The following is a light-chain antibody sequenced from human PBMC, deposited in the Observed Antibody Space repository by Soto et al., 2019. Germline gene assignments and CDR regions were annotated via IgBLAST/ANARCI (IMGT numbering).Light chain of an antibody. Sequence: EIVLTQSPGTLSLSPGEGATLSCRTSQSVNSGFLAWYQKKPGQAPRLLLYGISSRAIGIPDRFSGSGSGTDFTLTINRLETDDFAVYYCQHYGDSVWTFGQGTRWIS. J-gene: IGKJ1*01. CDR1: QSVNSGF. V-gene: IGKV3-20*01. CDR3: QHYGDSVWT. CDR2: GIS.